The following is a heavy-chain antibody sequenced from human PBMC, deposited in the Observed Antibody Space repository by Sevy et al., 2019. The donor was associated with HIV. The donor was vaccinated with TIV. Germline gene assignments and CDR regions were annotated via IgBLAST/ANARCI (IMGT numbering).Heavy chain of an antibody. CDR2: ISYDGRNYK. CDR1: GFTFSDYS. CDR3: ARDRGEILHSAFDY. V-gene: IGHV3-30*14. Sequence: GGSLRLSCAASGFTFSDYSMHWVRQAPGKGLEWVAVISYDGRNYKYNVDSVKGRFTISRDNSKNTLFLQMNSLRAEDSAIYYCARDRGEILHSAFDYWRQGTLVTVSS. D-gene: IGHD3-16*01. J-gene: IGHJ4*02.